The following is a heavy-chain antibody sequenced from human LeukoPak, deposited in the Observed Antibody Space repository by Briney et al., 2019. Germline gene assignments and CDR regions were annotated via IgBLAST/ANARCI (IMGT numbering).Heavy chain of an antibody. V-gene: IGHV3-30-3*01. J-gene: IGHJ4*02. Sequence: GRSLRLSCAASGFTFSSYAMHWVRQAPGKGLEWVAVISYDGSNKYYADSVKGRFTISRDNSKNTLYLQMNSLRAEDTAVYYCARDANYDILTGYYFREYYFDYWGQGTLVTVSS. CDR1: GFTFSSYA. CDR2: ISYDGSNK. CDR3: ARDANYDILTGYYFREYYFDY. D-gene: IGHD3-9*01.